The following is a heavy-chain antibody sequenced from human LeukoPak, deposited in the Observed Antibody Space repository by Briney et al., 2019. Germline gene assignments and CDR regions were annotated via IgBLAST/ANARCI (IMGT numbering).Heavy chain of an antibody. CDR1: GSSISSDYY. CDR2: INHSGIT. D-gene: IGHD3-22*01. Sequence: SETLSLTCTVSGSSISSDYYWGWIRQSPGKGLEWIGSINHSGITYYNPSLKSRVTISVDPSKNQFSLKLSSVTAADTAVYYCARNDYYDSSGPLGWGQGTLVTVSS. CDR3: ARNDYYDSSGPLG. J-gene: IGHJ4*02. V-gene: IGHV4-38-2*02.